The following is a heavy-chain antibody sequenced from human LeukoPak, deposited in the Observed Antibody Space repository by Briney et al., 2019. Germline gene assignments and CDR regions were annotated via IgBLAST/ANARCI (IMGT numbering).Heavy chain of an antibody. D-gene: IGHD3-3*01. V-gene: IGHV4-39*01. J-gene: IGHJ4*02. CDR3: VRSGYYFSPKAESYFDF. Sequence: SETLSLTFAVSGGSISSSSYYWGFIRQPPGKGLEWSASMYDSGNTYHHPSLKRRITISLDTPKNQFSLKLNSVTAADTAVYFCVRSGYYFSPKAESYFDFWGQGILVTVSP. CDR2: MYDSGNT. CDR1: GGSISSSSYY.